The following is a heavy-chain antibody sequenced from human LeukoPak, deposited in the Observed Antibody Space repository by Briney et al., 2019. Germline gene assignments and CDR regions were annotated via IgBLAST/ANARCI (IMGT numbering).Heavy chain of an antibody. CDR2: INWNSDSI. D-gene: IGHD1-7*01. CDR1: GFTFYDYA. CDR3: ARDWKYSTFDY. V-gene: IGHV3-9*01. J-gene: IGHJ4*02. Sequence: GGSLRLSCAVSGFTFYDYAMHWVRQVPGKGLEWVSGINWNSDSIGYADSVKGRFTTSRDNAKNSLYLQMNSLRAEDTAVYYCARDWKYSTFDYWGQGTLVTVSS.